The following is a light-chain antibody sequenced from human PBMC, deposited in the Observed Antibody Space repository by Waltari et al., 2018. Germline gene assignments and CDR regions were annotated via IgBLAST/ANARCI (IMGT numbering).Light chain of an antibody. J-gene: IGLJ3*02. V-gene: IGLV2-11*01. CDR2: AVT. Sequence: PLPHPPPVAGTAGPPVPIPVTGTSRVTGAYNSVSWFQQHPGKAPKLIIFAVTQRPSGGPGHFSGSKSGNTASLTISGLQAADEADYYCCSYAGPYLLWVFGGGTKLTVL. CDR1: SRVTGAYNS. CDR3: CSYAGPYLLWV.